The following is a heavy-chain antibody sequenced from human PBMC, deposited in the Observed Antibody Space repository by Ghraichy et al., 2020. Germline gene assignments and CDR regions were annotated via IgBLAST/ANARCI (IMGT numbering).Heavy chain of an antibody. Sequence: SETLSLTCTVSGGSISSYYWSWIRQPPGKGLEWIGYIYYSGSTNYNPSLKSRVTISVDTSKNQFSLKLSSVTAADTAVYYCARGFSAREGEPAAPTPNYYYYMDVWGKGTTVTVSS. V-gene: IGHV4-59*01. D-gene: IGHD2-2*01. CDR1: GGSISSYY. CDR3: ARGFSAREGEPAAPTPNYYYYMDV. J-gene: IGHJ6*03. CDR2: IYYSGST.